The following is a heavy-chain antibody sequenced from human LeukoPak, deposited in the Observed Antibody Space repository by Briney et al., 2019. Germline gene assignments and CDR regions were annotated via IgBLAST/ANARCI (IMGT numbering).Heavy chain of an antibody. Sequence: SVKVSCKASGGTFSSYAISWVRQAPGQGLEWMGGIIPIFGTANYAQKFQGGVTITTDESTSTAYMELSSLRSEDTAVYYCARVAGYCSSTSCLHDAFDIWGQGTMVTVSS. D-gene: IGHD2-2*01. J-gene: IGHJ3*02. V-gene: IGHV1-69*05. CDR3: ARVAGYCSSTSCLHDAFDI. CDR1: GGTFSSYA. CDR2: IIPIFGTA.